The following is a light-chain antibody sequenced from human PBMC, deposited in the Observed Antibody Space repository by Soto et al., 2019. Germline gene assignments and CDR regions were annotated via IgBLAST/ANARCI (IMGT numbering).Light chain of an antibody. CDR2: DAS. CDR1: QSVRTY. V-gene: IGKV3-11*01. Sequence: EIVLTQSPVTLSLSPGERATLSCRASQSVRTYLAWYQVKPGQAPRLLIYDASRRASGVPARFSGSGSGTDFTLTISSLEPEDFATYYCQQLESYPSTFGGGTKVDI. CDR3: QQLESYPST. J-gene: IGKJ4*01.